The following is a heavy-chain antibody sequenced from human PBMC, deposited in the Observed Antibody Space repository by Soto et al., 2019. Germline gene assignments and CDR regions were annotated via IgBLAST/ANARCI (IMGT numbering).Heavy chain of an antibody. CDR1: GGSISSSSYY. CDR2: IYYSGST. Sequence: SETLSLTCTVSGGSISSSSYYWGWIRQPPGKGLEWIGSIYYSGSTYYNPSLKGRVTISVDTSKNQFSLKLSSVTAADTAVYYCARHLPIVVAGTDNWFDPWGQGTLVTVSS. J-gene: IGHJ5*02. CDR3: ARHLPIVVAGTDNWFDP. V-gene: IGHV4-39*01. D-gene: IGHD6-19*01.